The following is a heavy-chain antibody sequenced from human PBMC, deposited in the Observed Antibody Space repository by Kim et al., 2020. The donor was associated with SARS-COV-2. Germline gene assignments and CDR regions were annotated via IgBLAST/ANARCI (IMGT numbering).Heavy chain of an antibody. CDR3: ARDQFSPSSSWYQYFQH. CDR2: INPSGGST. V-gene: IGHV1-46*01. CDR1: GYTFTSYY. J-gene: IGHJ1*01. Sequence: ASVKVSCKASGYTFTSYYMHWVRQAPGQGLEWMGIINPSGGSTSYAQKFQGRVTMTRDTSTSTVYMELSSLRSEDTAVYYCARDQFSPSSSWYQYFQHWGQGTLVTVSS. D-gene: IGHD6-13*01.